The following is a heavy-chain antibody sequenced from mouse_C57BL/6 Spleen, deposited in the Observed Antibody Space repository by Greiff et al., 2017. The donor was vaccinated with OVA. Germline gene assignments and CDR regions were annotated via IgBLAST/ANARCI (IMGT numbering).Heavy chain of an antibody. Sequence: QVQLQQSGTELVKPGASVKLSCKASGYTFTSYWMHWVKQRPGQGLEWIGNINPSNGGTNYNEKFKSKATLTVDKSSSTAYMQLSSLTSEDSAVYYCAREGRQLRLWFAYWGQGTLVTVSA. CDR2: INPSNGGT. D-gene: IGHD3-2*02. J-gene: IGHJ3*01. CDR1: GYTFTSYW. CDR3: AREGRQLRLWFAY. V-gene: IGHV1-53*01.